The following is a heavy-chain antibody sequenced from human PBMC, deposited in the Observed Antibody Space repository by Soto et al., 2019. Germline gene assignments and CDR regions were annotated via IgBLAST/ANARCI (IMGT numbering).Heavy chain of an antibody. V-gene: IGHV1-18*01. CDR3: ASDDCGGDCYRYYYYGMDV. J-gene: IGHJ6*02. D-gene: IGHD2-21*02. Sequence: ASVKVSCKASGYTFTSYGISWVRQAPGQGLEWMGWISAYNGNTNYAQKLQGRVTMTTDTSTSTAYMELRSLRSDDTAVYYCASDDCGGDCYRYYYYGMDVWGQGTTVTVSS. CDR2: ISAYNGNT. CDR1: GYTFTSYG.